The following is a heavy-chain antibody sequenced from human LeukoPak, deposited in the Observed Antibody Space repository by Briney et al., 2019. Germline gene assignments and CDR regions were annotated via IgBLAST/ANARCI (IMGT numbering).Heavy chain of an antibody. CDR3: AKDVRVGGGGMDV. J-gene: IGHJ6*02. D-gene: IGHD1-26*01. Sequence: GGSLRLSCAASGFTFSSNGMSWVRQAPGKGLEWVSTISGRDSNTYYADSVEGRFTISRDNSKNTLSLQMNSLRAEDTAVYYCAKDVRVGGGGMDVWGQGTPVTVSS. V-gene: IGHV3-23*01. CDR2: ISGRDSNT. CDR1: GFTFSSNG.